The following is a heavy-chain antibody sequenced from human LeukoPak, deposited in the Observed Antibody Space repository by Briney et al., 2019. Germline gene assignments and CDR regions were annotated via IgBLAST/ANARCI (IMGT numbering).Heavy chain of an antibody. CDR1: GFTFSSYG. D-gene: IGHD3-22*01. CDR2: MRYDGSNK. J-gene: IGHJ6*03. Sequence: GGSLRLSCAASGFTFSSYGMHWVRQAPGKGLEWVAFMRYDGSNKYYADSVKGRFTISRDNSKNTLYLQMNSLRAEDTAVYYCAKDRNYYDSSGYSDYYYMDVWGKGTTVTVSS. V-gene: IGHV3-30*02. CDR3: AKDRNYYDSSGYSDYYYMDV.